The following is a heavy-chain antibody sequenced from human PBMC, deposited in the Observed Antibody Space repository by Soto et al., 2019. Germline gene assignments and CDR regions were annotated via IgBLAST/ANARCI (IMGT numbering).Heavy chain of an antibody. D-gene: IGHD3-22*01. Sequence: SETLSLTCTVSGGSISSGDYYWSWIRQPPGRGLEWIGYIYYSGSTYYNPSLKSRVTISVDTSKNQFSLKLSSVTAADTAVYYCARDRGDDSSGYLDYWGQGTLVTVSS. CDR3: ARDRGDDSSGYLDY. J-gene: IGHJ4*02. V-gene: IGHV4-30-4*01. CDR1: GGSISSGDYY. CDR2: IYYSGST.